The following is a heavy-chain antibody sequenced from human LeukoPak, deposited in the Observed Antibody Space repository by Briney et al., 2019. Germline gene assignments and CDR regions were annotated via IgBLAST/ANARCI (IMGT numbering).Heavy chain of an antibody. Sequence: GGSLRLSCAASGFTFSDYYMSWIRQAPGKGLEWVSYISSSGSTIYYADSVKGRFTISRDNAKNSLYLQMNSLRAEDTAVYYCAKDLQLWFGELLFGIYYYYGMDVWGQGTTVTVSS. CDR1: GFTFSDYY. D-gene: IGHD3-10*01. J-gene: IGHJ6*02. V-gene: IGHV3-11*04. CDR2: ISSSGSTI. CDR3: AKDLQLWFGELLFGIYYYYGMDV.